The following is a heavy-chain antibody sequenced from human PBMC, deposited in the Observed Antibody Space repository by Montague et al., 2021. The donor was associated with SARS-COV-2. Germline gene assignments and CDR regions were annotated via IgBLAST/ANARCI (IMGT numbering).Heavy chain of an antibody. D-gene: IGHD3-16*01. CDR3: ARDRDDYIWGSYENFDY. CDR1: GFTFSSYT. Sequence: SLRLSCAASGFTFSSYTMHWVRQAPGKGLEWVAVISYDGSNKYYADSVKGRFTISRGNSKNTLYLQMNSLRAEDTAVYYCARDRDDYIWGSYENFDYWGQGTLVTVSS. J-gene: IGHJ4*02. CDR2: ISYDGSNK. V-gene: IGHV3-30*04.